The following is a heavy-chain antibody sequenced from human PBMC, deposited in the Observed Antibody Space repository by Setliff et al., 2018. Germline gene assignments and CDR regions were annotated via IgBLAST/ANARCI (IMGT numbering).Heavy chain of an antibody. V-gene: IGHV3-21*01. CDR1: GFSFSNYA. CDR3: ATSDWYAAFDH. D-gene: IGHD6-19*01. Sequence: GGSLRLSCEASGFSFSNYAMNWVRQAPGKGLEWVASFSSRNDYIYHADSVKGRFTISRDNAKTSLYLQMDSLRAEDTAVYYCATSDWYAAFDHWGQGTLVTVSS. CDR2: FSSRNDYI. J-gene: IGHJ4*02.